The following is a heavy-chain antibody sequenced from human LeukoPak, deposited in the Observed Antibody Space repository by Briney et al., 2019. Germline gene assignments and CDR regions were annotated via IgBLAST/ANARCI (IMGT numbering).Heavy chain of an antibody. J-gene: IGHJ4*02. Sequence: GGSLRLSCAASGFTFSSYAMTWVRQAPGKGLEWVSAISTSGGDTLYADSVRGRLTISRDNSKNTLYLQMSSLRDEDTAMYYCTRGENYGPLDSWGQGTLVTVSS. V-gene: IGHV3-23*01. CDR1: GFTFSSYA. CDR3: TRGENYGPLDS. CDR2: ISTSGGDT. D-gene: IGHD4-17*01.